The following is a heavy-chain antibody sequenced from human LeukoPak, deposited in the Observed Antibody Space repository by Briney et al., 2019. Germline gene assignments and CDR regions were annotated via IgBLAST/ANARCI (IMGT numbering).Heavy chain of an antibody. J-gene: IGHJ5*01. CDR2: IRDSGET. V-gene: IGHV3-66*03. CDR3: ARDRAVTQVWVEFDS. D-gene: IGHD3-16*01. Sequence: GGSLRLSCAGSGFSVSNYYMNWVRQAPGKGLEWVSLIRDSGETFYAASVKGRFTISRDNSTNTVYLQMNRLRVEDTAVYFCARDRAVTQVWVEFDSWGQGTLVTVSS. CDR1: GFSVSNYY.